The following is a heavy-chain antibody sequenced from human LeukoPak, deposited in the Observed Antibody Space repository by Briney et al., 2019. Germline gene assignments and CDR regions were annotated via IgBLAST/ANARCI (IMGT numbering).Heavy chain of an antibody. V-gene: IGHV1-18*01. CDR3: ASRWDRDNYYYYYMDV. Sequence: GASVKVSCKASGYTFTSYGISWVRQAPGQGLEWMGWISAYNGNTNYAQKLQGRVTMTTDTSTSTAYMELSSLRSEDTAVYYCASRWDRDNYYYYYMDVWGKGTTVTVSS. J-gene: IGHJ6*03. CDR1: GYTFTSYG. CDR2: ISAYNGNT. D-gene: IGHD1-26*01.